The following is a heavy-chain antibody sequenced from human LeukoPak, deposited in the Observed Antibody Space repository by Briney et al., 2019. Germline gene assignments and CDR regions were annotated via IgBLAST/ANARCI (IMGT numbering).Heavy chain of an antibody. CDR3: AKEIFSGLLYIDY. J-gene: IGHJ4*02. V-gene: IGHV3-23*01. D-gene: IGHD5-12*01. Sequence: GGSLRLSCAASGFTFSNAWMNWVRQAPGKGLEWVSAITDAVGSTHYADSVKGRFTISSDNSKNTVYLQMNSLRPEDMAVYYCAKEIFSGLLYIDYWGQGTLVTVSS. CDR1: GFTFSNAW. CDR2: ITDAVGST.